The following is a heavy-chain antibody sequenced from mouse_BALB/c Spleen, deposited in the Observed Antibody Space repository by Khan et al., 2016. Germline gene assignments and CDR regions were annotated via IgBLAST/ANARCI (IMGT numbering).Heavy chain of an antibody. D-gene: IGHD3-3*01. CDR1: GYTFTSYW. Sequence: QVQLKQSGAELAKPGASVKMSCKASGYTFTSYWMHWVKQRPGQGLEWIGYINPSTGYTEYNQKFKDKATLTADKSSSTAYMQLSSLTSEDSAVYYCAVRGGTMYFDYWGQGTTLTVSS. CDR2: INPSTGYT. V-gene: IGHV1-7*01. J-gene: IGHJ2*01. CDR3: AVRGGTMYFDY.